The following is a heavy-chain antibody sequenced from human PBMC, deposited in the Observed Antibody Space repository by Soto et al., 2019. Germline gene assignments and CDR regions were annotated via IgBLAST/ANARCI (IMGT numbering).Heavy chain of an antibody. Sequence: QVQLVESGGGLVKPGGSLRLSCAASGFTFSDYYMSWIRQAPGKGLEWVSYISSSGPTMYYADSVKGRFTISRDNAKNPLSLQMTSLRAEITAVCYCASAHGGEDFRHWGQGTLVTVSS. CDR1: GFTFSDYY. CDR3: ASAHGGEDFRH. CDR2: ISSSGPTM. D-gene: IGHD3-10*01. V-gene: IGHV3-11*01. J-gene: IGHJ1*01.